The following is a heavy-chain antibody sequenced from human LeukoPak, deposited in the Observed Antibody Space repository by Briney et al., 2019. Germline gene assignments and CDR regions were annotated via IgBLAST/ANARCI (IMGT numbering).Heavy chain of an antibody. J-gene: IGHJ6*03. CDR2: INHSGST. D-gene: IGHD3-3*01. CDR1: GGSFSGYY. V-gene: IGHV4-34*01. CDR3: ARFTHGRVTFFYYMDV. Sequence: SETLSLTCAVYGGSFSGYYWSWIRQPPGKGLEWIGEINHSGSTSYNPSLKSRVTISVDTSKNQFSLKLSSVTAADTAVYYCARFTHGRVTFFYYMDVWGKGTTVTVSS.